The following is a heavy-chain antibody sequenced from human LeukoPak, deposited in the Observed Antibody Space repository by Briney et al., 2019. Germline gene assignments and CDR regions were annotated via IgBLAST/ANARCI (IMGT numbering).Heavy chain of an antibody. Sequence: PSETLSLTCAVYGGSFSGYYRSWIRQPPGKGLEWIGEINHSGSTNYNPSLKSRVTISVDTSKNQFSLKLSSVTAADTAVYYCASSLAAAGTRLDYFDYWGQGTLVTVSS. V-gene: IGHV4-34*01. CDR1: GGSFSGYY. D-gene: IGHD6-13*01. CDR2: INHSGST. CDR3: ASSLAAAGTRLDYFDY. J-gene: IGHJ4*02.